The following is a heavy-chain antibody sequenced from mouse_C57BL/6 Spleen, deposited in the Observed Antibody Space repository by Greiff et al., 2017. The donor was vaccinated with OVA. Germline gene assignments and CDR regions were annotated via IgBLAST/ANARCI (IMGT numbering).Heavy chain of an antibody. CDR3: ARAHYDYDREFAY. V-gene: IGHV1-47*01. J-gene: IGHJ3*01. Sequence: QVQLQQSGPELVKPGASVKISCKASGYTFTTYPIEWMKQNHGKSLEWIGNFHPYNDDTKYNEKFKGKATLTVEKSSSTVYLELSRLTSDDSAVYYCARAHYDYDREFAYWGQGTLVTVSA. CDR2: FHPYNDDT. D-gene: IGHD2-4*01. CDR1: GYTFTTYP.